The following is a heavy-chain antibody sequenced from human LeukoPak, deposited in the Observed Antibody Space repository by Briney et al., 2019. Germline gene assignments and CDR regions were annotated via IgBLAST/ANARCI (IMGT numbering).Heavy chain of an antibody. CDR3: AREPAGLWYFDL. CDR2: IYSGGST. V-gene: IGHV3-53*01. Sequence: GGSLRLSCAASGFTVSSNYMSWVRQAPGKGLEWVSVIYSGGSTYYADSVKGRFTISRDNSKNTLYLQMNSLRAEDTAVYYCAREPAGLWYFDLWGRGTLVTVSS. CDR1: GFTVSSNY. J-gene: IGHJ2*01.